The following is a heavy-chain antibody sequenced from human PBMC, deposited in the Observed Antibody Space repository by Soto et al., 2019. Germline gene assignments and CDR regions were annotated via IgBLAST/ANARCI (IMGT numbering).Heavy chain of an antibody. J-gene: IGHJ3*02. V-gene: IGHV4-34*01. CDR3: ARLPINCSGGSCYEDAFDI. Sequence: SETLSLTCAVYGGSFSGYYWSWIRQPPGKGLEWIGEINHSGSTNYNPSLKSRVTISVDTSKNQFSLKLSSVTAADTAVYYCARLPINCSGGSCYEDAFDIWGQGTMVTVSS. D-gene: IGHD2-15*01. CDR1: GGSFSGYY. CDR2: INHSGST.